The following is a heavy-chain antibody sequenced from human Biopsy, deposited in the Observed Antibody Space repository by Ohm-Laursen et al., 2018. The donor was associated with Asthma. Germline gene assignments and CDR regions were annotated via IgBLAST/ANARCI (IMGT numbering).Heavy chain of an antibody. D-gene: IGHD1-1*01. V-gene: IGHV3-30*01. CDR1: GFSFSNFA. J-gene: IGHJ3*02. Sequence: SLRLSCAASGFSFSNFAIHWVRQAPGKGLEWVGVISKDASTQDYADSVKGRFTMARDNSKNTLDLQMNSLREEDTAVYYCVRDGTDDAFDIWGQGTAVIVSS. CDR3: VRDGTDDAFDI. CDR2: ISKDASTQ.